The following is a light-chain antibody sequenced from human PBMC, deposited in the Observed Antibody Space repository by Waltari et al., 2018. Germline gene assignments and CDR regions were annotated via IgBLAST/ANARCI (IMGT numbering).Light chain of an antibody. V-gene: IGLV4-69*01. CDR1: SRLSSYA. J-gene: IGLJ2*01. CDR2: LNSQGSH. CDR3: QIWGTGSRV. Sequence: QLVLTQPPSPSSSLRASVKLSSPLSSRLSSYAIAWRQQQPEKVPRYLMKLNSQGSHCKGHGIPYRFSGSSAGADRFLTIPSIQGEDEAEYFCQIWGTGSRVFGGGTKLTVL.